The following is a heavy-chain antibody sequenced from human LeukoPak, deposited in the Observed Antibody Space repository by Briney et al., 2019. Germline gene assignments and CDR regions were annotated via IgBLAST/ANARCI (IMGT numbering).Heavy chain of an antibody. Sequence: ASVKVSCKASGGTFSSYAISWVRQAPGQGLEWMGGIIPIFGTANYAQKFQGRVTITADESTSTAYMELSSLRSEDTAVYYCATSKGYCSSTSCSFAYFDYWGQGILVTVSS. D-gene: IGHD2-2*01. CDR3: ATSKGYCSSTSCSFAYFDY. CDR1: GGTFSSYA. CDR2: IIPIFGTA. J-gene: IGHJ4*02. V-gene: IGHV1-69*13.